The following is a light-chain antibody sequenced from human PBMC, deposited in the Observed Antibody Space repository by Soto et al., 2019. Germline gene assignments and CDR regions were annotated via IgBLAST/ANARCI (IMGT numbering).Light chain of an antibody. Sequence: EIVMTQSPATLSVSPGERATLSCRASQSVSYYLAWYQQKPGQPPRLLIYGAFNRAAGIPARFSGSGSGTDFTLTISSLQPEDFAVYYCHQRSNWPPTFGGGTKVDIK. CDR2: GAF. V-gene: IGKV3-11*01. J-gene: IGKJ4*01. CDR3: HQRSNWPPT. CDR1: QSVSYY.